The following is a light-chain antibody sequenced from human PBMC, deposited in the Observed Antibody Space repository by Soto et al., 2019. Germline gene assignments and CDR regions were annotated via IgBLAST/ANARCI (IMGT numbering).Light chain of an antibody. CDR3: QQYNNWPLEYT. J-gene: IGKJ2*01. CDR1: QSVSSN. CDR2: GAS. V-gene: IGKV3-15*01. Sequence: EIVMTQSPATLSVSPGERATLSCRASQSVSSNLAWYQQKPGQAPRLLIYGASTRATGIPARFSGSGSGTEFPLTISSLQSEDFAVYYCQQYNNWPLEYTFGQGTKLEIK.